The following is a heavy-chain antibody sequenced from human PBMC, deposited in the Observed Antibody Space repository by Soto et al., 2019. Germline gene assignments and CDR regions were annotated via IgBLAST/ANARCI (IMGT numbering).Heavy chain of an antibody. V-gene: IGHV3-21*01. CDR2: ISSSSTYT. CDR3: ATRYCTTTNCYAFDD. Sequence: EVQLVESGGGLVKPGGSLRLSCAASGFRFSDYSMNWVRQAPGKGLEWVSSISSSSTYTYYADSVKGRFTISRDNAENSLYLQMNSLRVEDTAVYYCATRYCTTTNCYAFDDWGQGTLVTVSS. J-gene: IGHJ4*02. D-gene: IGHD2-2*01. CDR1: GFRFSDYS.